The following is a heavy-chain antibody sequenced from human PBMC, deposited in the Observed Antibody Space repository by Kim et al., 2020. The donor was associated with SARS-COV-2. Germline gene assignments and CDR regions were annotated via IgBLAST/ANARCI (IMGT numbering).Heavy chain of an antibody. V-gene: IGHV4-59*08. CDR2: IFYTGKT. Sequence: SETLSLTCTISGASIGTDYWTWIRQSPGRGLEWIGYIFYTGKTSYNPSLRSRVSLSLDTSRNQFSLRLNSVTAADTAVYFCARLPAINGWPFDYWAQGT. CDR1: GASIGTDY. J-gene: IGHJ4*02. D-gene: IGHD6-19*01. CDR3: ARLPAINGWPFDY.